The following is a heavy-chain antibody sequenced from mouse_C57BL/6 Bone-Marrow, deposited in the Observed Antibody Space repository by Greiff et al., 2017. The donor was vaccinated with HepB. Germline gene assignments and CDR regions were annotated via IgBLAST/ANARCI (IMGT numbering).Heavy chain of an antibody. CDR2: IHPNSGST. Sequence: QVQLQQPGAELVKPGASVKLSCKASGYTFTSYWMHWVKQRPGQGLEWIGMIHPNSGSTNYNEKFKSKATLTVDKSSSTAYMQLSSLTSEDSAVYYCARPYYGSSQGFVYWGQGTLVTVSA. D-gene: IGHD1-1*01. CDR1: GYTFTSYW. J-gene: IGHJ3*01. V-gene: IGHV1-64*01. CDR3: ARPYYGSSQGFVY.